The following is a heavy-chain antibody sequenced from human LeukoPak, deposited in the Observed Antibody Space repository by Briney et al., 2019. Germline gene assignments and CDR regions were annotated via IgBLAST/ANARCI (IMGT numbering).Heavy chain of an antibody. V-gene: IGHV1-69*13. CDR1: GGTFISYA. Sequence: SVKVSCKASGGTFISYAISWVRQAPGQGLEWMGGIIPSFGTANYAQKFQGRVTITADESTSTAYMELSSLRSEDTAVYYCARGGRFLYYSYGMDVWGQGTTVTASS. CDR3: ARGGRFLYYSYGMDV. CDR2: IIPSFGTA. D-gene: IGHD1-1*01. J-gene: IGHJ6*02.